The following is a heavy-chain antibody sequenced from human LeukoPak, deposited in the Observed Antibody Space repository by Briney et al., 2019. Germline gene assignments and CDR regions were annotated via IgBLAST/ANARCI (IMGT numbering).Heavy chain of an antibody. CDR3: ARVNEGIEGYTYGRHLDY. J-gene: IGHJ4*02. CDR1: GFTFSSYA. D-gene: IGHD5-18*01. V-gene: IGHV3-23*01. CDR2: ISGSGGST. Sequence: GGSLRLSCAASGFTFSSYAMSWVRQAPGEGLEWVSAISGSGGSTYYADSVKGRFTISRDNAKNSLYVQMNSLRVEDTAIYYCARVNEGIEGYTYGRHLDYWGQGTLVTVSS.